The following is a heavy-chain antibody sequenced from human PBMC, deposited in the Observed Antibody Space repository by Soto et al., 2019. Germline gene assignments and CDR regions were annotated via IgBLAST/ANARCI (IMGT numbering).Heavy chain of an antibody. D-gene: IGHD3-3*02. V-gene: IGHV4-38-2*01. CDR1: GYSITNGYY. CDR2: IYHSGNT. J-gene: IGHJ4*02. CDR3: ARVKLAGRGSFHD. Sequence: PWETLSLTCAVSGYSITNGYYWGWIRQPPGKGLEWIVSIYHSGNTYYNPSLKSRVTLSIDTSKNQFSLKLRSVTAADTAMYYCARVKLAGRGSFHDWGQGTLVTVSS.